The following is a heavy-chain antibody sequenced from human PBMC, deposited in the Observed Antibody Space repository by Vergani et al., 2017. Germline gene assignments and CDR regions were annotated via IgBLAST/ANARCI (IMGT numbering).Heavy chain of an antibody. D-gene: IGHD3-3*01. CDR1: GYTLTELS. J-gene: IGHJ6*02. V-gene: IGHV1-24*01. CDR2: FDPEDGET. Sequence: QVQLVQSGAEVKKPGASVKVSCKVSGYTLTELSMHWVRQAPGKGLEWMGGFDPEDGETIYAQKFQGRVTMTEDTSTDTAYMELSSLRSEETAVYYCATFRRITIFGVVISYYYGMDVWGQGTTVTVSS. CDR3: ATFRRITIFGVVISYYYGMDV.